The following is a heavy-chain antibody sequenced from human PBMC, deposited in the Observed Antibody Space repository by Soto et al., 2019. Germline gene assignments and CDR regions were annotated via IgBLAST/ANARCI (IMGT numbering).Heavy chain of an antibody. J-gene: IGHJ4*02. CDR1: GYTFTSYY. CDR3: ARERIVVVAATFSDRYYFDY. Sequence: QVQLVQSGAEVKKPGASVKVSCKASGYTFTSYYMHWVRQAPGHGLEWMGIINPSGGSTSYEQKFQGRVTMTRDTSTSTVYMELSSLRSEDTAVYYCARERIVVVAATFSDRYYFDYWGQGTLVTVSS. V-gene: IGHV1-46*01. D-gene: IGHD2-15*01. CDR2: INPSGGST.